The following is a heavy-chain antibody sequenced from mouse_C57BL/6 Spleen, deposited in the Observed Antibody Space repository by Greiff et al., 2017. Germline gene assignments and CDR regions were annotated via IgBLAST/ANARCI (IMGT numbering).Heavy chain of an antibody. CDR1: GFTFSGYG. V-gene: IGHV5-17*01. J-gene: IGHJ3*01. CDR3: AGGSGDYDVGFAY. D-gene: IGHD2-4*01. Sequence: EVQLEESGAGLVKPGASLKLSCAASGFTFSGYGMHWVRQAPEQGLEWVAYISPGSSTIYYADTVKGRFTISGDNANNTLFLQMTSLRSEDTAMDYCAGGSGDYDVGFAYWGQGTLVTVSA. CDR2: ISPGSSTI.